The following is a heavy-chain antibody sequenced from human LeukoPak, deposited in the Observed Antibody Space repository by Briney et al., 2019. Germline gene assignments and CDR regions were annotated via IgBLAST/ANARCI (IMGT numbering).Heavy chain of an antibody. V-gene: IGHV3-30*04. Sequence: GGSLRLSCAASGFTFSSYAMHWVRQAPGKGLEWVAVISYDGSNKYYADSVKGRFTISRDNSKNTLYLQMNSLRAEDTAVYYCARDYQGYSSSWYSPAFDIWGQGTMVTVSS. CDR3: ARDYQGYSSSWYSPAFDI. D-gene: IGHD6-13*01. CDR1: GFTFSSYA. CDR2: ISYDGSNK. J-gene: IGHJ3*02.